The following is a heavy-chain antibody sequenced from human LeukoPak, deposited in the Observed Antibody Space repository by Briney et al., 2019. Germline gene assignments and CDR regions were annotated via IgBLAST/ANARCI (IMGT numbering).Heavy chain of an antibody. CDR1: GFTFSSYA. CDR2: LSSSGDSS. Sequence: GGSLRLSCSASGFTFSSYAMHWVRQAPGKGLEYISALSSSGDSSYHADSVKGRLTISRDNSKNTVYLQMSSLRTEDTAVYYCARAYDFPDYWGQGTLVTVSS. V-gene: IGHV3-64D*06. CDR3: ARAYDFPDY. J-gene: IGHJ4*02. D-gene: IGHD3-3*01.